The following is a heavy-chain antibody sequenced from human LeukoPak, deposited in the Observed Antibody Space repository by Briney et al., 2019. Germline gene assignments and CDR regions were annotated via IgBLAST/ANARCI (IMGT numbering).Heavy chain of an antibody. J-gene: IGHJ6*03. CDR2: INHSGST. D-gene: IGHD1-26*01. Sequence: SETLSLTCTVSGGSISSSSYYWGWIRQPPGKGLEWIGEINHSGSTNYNPSLKSRVTISVDTSKNQFSLKLSSVTAADTAVYYCARHARVGTMMGPYGRYMDVWGKGTTVTISS. V-gene: IGHV4-39*01. CDR3: ARHARVGTMMGPYGRYMDV. CDR1: GGSISSSSYY.